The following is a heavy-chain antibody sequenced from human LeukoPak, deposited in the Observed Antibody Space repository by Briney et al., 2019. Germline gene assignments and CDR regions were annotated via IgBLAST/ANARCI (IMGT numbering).Heavy chain of an antibody. CDR2: IYYSGST. J-gene: IGHJ6*03. V-gene: IGHV4-61*01. Sequence: SETLSLTCTVSDGSISSSSYYWGWIRQPPGKGLEWIGYIYYSGSTNYNPSLKSRVTISVDTSKNQFSLKLSSVTAADTAVYYCAREIPSPYYYYYYMDVWGKGTTVTISS. D-gene: IGHD2-2*01. CDR1: DGSISSSSYY. CDR3: AREIPSPYYYYYYMDV.